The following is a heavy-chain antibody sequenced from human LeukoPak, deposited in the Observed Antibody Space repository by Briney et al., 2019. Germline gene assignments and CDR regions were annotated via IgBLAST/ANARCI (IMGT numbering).Heavy chain of an antibody. CDR2: IHTSGST. CDR3: ARSLITMVRGVTLATYYFDY. D-gene: IGHD3-10*01. J-gene: IGHJ4*02. V-gene: IGHV4-4*07. Sequence: PSETLSLTCTVSGGSISSYYWSWIRQPAGKGLEWIGRIHTSGSTNYNPSLKSRVTISVDTSKNQFSLKLSSVTAADTAVYYCARSLITMVRGVTLATYYFDYWGQGTLVTVSS. CDR1: GGSISSYY.